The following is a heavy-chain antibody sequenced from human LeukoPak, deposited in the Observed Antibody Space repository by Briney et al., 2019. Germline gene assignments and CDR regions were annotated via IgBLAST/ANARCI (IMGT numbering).Heavy chain of an antibody. CDR1: GGSISSYY. Sequence: PSETLSLTCTVSGGSISSYYWTWIRQPPGKGLEWIGYIYYSGSTNYNPSLKSRVPISVDTSTNQFSLKLRSVTAADTDVYSCARQSMVRGVMRKQNWFDPWGQGTLVTVSS. J-gene: IGHJ5*02. CDR3: ARQSMVRGVMRKQNWFDP. V-gene: IGHV4-59*08. D-gene: IGHD3-10*01. CDR2: IYYSGST.